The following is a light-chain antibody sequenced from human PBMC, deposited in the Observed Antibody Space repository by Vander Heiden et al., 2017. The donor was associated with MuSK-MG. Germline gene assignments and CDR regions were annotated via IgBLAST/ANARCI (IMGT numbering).Light chain of an antibody. CDR2: GAS. V-gene: IGKV3-15*01. CDR3: QQDNHWKT. CDR1: QSVNTK. J-gene: IGKJ1*01. Sequence: EIVMTQSPATLSVSPGERATLSCRASQSVNTKLAWYQQKPGQAPRLLIYGASTRANGVPDRFSGSGSGTEFTLTISSRQSEDLAVYYGQQDNHWKTFGQETKVDI.